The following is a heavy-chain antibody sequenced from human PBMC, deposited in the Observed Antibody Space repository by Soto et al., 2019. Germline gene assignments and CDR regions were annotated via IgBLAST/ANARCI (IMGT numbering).Heavy chain of an antibody. J-gene: IGHJ6*02. CDR3: AGIEESYYNSCGLDV. V-gene: IGHV5-10-1*01. CDR2: IDPGDSST. CDR1: GYTFTTYW. Sequence: GESLKISCQGSGYTFTTYWISWVRQMPGKGLEWMGKIDPGDSSTNYSPSFRGHITISVDRSIDTAHLQFSSLKAADTAIYYCAGIEESYYNSCGLDVWGQGTMVTVSS.